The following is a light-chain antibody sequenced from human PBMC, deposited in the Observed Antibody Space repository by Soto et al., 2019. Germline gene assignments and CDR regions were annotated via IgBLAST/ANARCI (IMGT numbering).Light chain of an antibody. CDR1: SSNIGSNY. Sequence: QSVLTQPPSASGTPGQRVTIYCSGSSSNIGSNYVYWYQQLPGTAPKLLIYRNNQRPSGVPDRFSGSKSGTSASLAISGLRSEDEADYYCAAWDDSLSGRDVVFGGGTKLTVL. J-gene: IGLJ2*01. CDR3: AAWDDSLSGRDVV. CDR2: RNN. V-gene: IGLV1-47*01.